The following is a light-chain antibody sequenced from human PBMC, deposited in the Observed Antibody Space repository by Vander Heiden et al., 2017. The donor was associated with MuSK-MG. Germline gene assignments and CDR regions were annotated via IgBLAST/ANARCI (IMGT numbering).Light chain of an antibody. J-gene: IGLJ2*01. CDR3: QSYDSSIV. CDR2: EDN. V-gene: IGLV6-57*04. Sequence: NFMLTQPHSVSESPGKTVIISCTRSSGSIASNYVQWYQQRPGSAPTTVIYEDNQSPSGVPDRFSGSIDSSSNSASLTISGLKTEDEADYYCQSYDSSIVFGGGTKLTVL. CDR1: SGSIASNY.